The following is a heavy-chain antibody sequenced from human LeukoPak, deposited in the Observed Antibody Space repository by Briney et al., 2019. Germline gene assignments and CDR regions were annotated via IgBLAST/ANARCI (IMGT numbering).Heavy chain of an antibody. CDR1: GFRFISHW. CDR3: ARYQGYCTSVSCRGDAFDV. J-gene: IGHJ3*01. D-gene: IGHD2-2*01. V-gene: IGHV3-7*01. CDR2: INEDGSQK. Sequence: PGGSLRLSCAASGFRFISHWMSWVRQVRGKGPEWVAKINEDGSQKYNVDSVGGRFTISRDNAENSLSLHMNSLRAEDTAVYYCARYQGYCTSVSCRGDAFDVWGQGSMVSVSA.